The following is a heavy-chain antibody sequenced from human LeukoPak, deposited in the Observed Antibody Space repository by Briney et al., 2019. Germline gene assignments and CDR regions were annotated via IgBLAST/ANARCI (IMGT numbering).Heavy chain of an antibody. CDR1: GFTVSSND. V-gene: IGHV3-53*05. Sequence: PGGSLRRSCGASGFTVSSNDMSWVRQAPGKGLEWVSVLYGGGSTYYIDSVKGRFTISRDDSRNTLYLQMNSLRDEDSAAYYCARVYLERLTAGYFDHWGQGTWVTVSP. CDR2: LYGGGST. CDR3: ARVYLERLTAGYFDH. D-gene: IGHD2-8*01. J-gene: IGHJ4*02.